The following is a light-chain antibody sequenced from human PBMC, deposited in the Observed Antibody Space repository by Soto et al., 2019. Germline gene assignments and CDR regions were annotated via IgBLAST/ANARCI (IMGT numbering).Light chain of an antibody. J-gene: IGLJ2*01. Sequence: QPVLTQPPSASGSPGQSVAISCTGTSSDVGGYNRVSWYQQHPGKAPKLMIYEVTKRPSGVPDRFSGSKSGNTATLTVSGLQAEDEADYYCSSNAGSDVVFGGGTKLTVL. V-gene: IGLV2-8*01. CDR1: SSDVGGYNR. CDR2: EVT. CDR3: SSNAGSDVV.